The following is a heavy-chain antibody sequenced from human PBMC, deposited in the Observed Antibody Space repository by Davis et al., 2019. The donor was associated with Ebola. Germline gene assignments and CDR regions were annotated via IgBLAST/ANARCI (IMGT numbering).Heavy chain of an antibody. CDR1: GYTFTSYG. V-gene: IGHV1-18*01. J-gene: IGHJ4*02. D-gene: IGHD3-22*01. CDR3: EGDSSGYHHQNY. Sequence: AASVKVSCKASGYTFTSYGISWVRQAPGQGLEWMGWISAYNGNTNYAQKLQGRVTMTTDTSTSTAYMELRSLRSEDTAVYYCEGDSSGYHHQNYWGQGTLVTVSS. CDR2: ISAYNGNT.